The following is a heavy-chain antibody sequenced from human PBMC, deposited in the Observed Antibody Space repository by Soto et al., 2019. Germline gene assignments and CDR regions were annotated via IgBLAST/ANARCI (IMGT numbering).Heavy chain of an antibody. J-gene: IGHJ6*02. CDR2: ISDSGVNT. V-gene: IGHV3-23*01. CDR3: GRDEVRNGVGV. Sequence: GGSLRLSCAASGFLSSNYAMGWVRQAPGTGLEWVSAISDSGVNTYYADSVKGRFTISRDNAKNSVYLQMNSLRADDTALYYCGRDEVRNGVGVWGQGTTVTVSS. CDR1: GFLSSNYA.